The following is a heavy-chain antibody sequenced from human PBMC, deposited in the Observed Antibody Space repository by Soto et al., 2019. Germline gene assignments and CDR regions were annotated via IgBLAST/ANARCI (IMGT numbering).Heavy chain of an antibody. CDR3: ARVTAYGGNSFDY. Sequence: QVQLQESGPGLARPSQTLSLTCSVSGGSISSADFFWSWIRQPPGKGLEWIGYIYKTGSTYYNPSLKGRVTISIDTSNNQFSLKLTSVTAADTAVYYCARVTAYGGNSFDYWGQGTLVTVSS. CDR2: IYKTGST. V-gene: IGHV4-30-4*01. J-gene: IGHJ4*02. D-gene: IGHD4-17*01. CDR1: GGSISSADFF.